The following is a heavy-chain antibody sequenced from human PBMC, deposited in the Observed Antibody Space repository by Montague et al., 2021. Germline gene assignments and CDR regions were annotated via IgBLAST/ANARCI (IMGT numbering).Heavy chain of an antibody. CDR3: ARAGPRTYGGDSLDY. V-gene: IGHV4-39*01. J-gene: IGHJ4*02. CDR2: NYYRGNT. D-gene: IGHD3-10*01. Sequence: ETLSLTCTVSGGSISSSPFDWGWIHQSPGKGLEWIGSNYYRGNTYYNPSLKSRVSLAIDTSKNQFSLKMNSVTAADTAVYYCARAGPRTYGGDSLDYWGQGALVTVSS. CDR1: GGSISSSPFD.